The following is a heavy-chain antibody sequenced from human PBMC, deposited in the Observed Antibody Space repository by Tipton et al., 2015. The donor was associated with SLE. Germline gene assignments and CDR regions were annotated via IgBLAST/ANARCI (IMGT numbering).Heavy chain of an antibody. J-gene: IGHJ3*02. CDR1: GFTVSSNY. Sequence: QLVQSGGGLIQPGGSLRLSCAASGFTVSSNYMSWVRQAPGKGLAWVSVIYSGGSTYYADSVKGRFTISRDNSKNTLYLQMNSLRAEDTAVYDCARASTMVRGVHDAVDIWGQGTMVTASS. CDR3: ARASTMVRGVHDAVDI. V-gene: IGHV3-53*01. CDR2: IYSGGST. D-gene: IGHD3-10*01.